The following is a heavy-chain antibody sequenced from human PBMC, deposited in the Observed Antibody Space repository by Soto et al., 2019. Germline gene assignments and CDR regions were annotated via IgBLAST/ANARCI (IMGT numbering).Heavy chain of an antibody. D-gene: IGHD2-2*01. CDR3: AKDAGKGRRGRYCSSTSCYASLRGLGYYMDV. CDR2: ISYDGSNK. J-gene: IGHJ6*03. Sequence: GGSLRLSCAASGFTFSSYGMHWVRQAPGKGLEWVAVISYDGSNKYYADSVKGRFTISRANSKNTLYLKMNGLGAEDRAWYYCAKDAGKGRRGRYCSSTSCYASLRGLGYYMDVWGKGTTVTVSS. CDR1: GFTFSSYG. V-gene: IGHV3-30*18.